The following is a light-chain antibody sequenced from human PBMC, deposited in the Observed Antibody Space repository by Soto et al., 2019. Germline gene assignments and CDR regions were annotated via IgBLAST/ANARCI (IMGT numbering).Light chain of an antibody. J-gene: IGKJ2*01. CDR1: QSVGNS. V-gene: IGKV3-15*01. CDR2: GAS. CDR3: QQYNSWPEYT. Sequence: ELVVTQSPATLSVSPGEGVTLSCRASQSVGNSLAWYQQKPGQPPRLLIYGASTRVTGIPARFSGSGSGTEFTLTITSLQSEDFAVYYCQQYNSWPEYTFGQGTKLDIK.